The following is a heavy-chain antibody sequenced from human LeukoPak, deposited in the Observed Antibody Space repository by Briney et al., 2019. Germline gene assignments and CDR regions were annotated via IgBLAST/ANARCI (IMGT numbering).Heavy chain of an antibody. J-gene: IGHJ4*02. D-gene: IGHD6-19*01. CDR1: GYTFTSYG. V-gene: IGHV1-18*01. Sequence: ASVKVSCKASGYTFTSYGISWVRQAPGQGLEWMGWISAYNGNTNYAQKLQGRVTMTTDTSTSTAYMELSSLRSEDTAVYYCARSLSIAVVRTFGYWGQGTLVTVSS. CDR3: ARSLSIAVVRTFGY. CDR2: ISAYNGNT.